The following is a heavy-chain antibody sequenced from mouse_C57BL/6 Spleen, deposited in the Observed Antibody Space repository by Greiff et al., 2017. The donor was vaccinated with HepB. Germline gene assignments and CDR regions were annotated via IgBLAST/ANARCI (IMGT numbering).Heavy chain of an antibody. CDR3: AREGGYYGSSSFAY. CDR1: GYTFTSYW. Sequence: QVQLQQPGAELVRPGSSVKLSCKASGYTFTSYWMHWVKQRPIQGLEWIGNIDPSDSETHYNQKFKDKATLTVDKSSSTAYMQLSSLTSEDSAVYYGAREGGYYGSSSFAYWGQGTLVTVSA. J-gene: IGHJ3*01. D-gene: IGHD1-1*01. CDR2: IDPSDSET. V-gene: IGHV1-52*01.